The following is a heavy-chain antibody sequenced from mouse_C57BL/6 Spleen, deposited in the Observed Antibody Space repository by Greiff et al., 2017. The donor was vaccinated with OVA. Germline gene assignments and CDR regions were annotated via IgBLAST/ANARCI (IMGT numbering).Heavy chain of an antibody. CDR3: ASLWDY. CDR1: GYTFTSYW. J-gene: IGHJ2*01. D-gene: IGHD6-2*01. Sequence: QVQLKQPGAELVKPGASVKLSCKASGYTFTSYWMQWVKQRPGQGLEWIGEIDPSDSYTNYNQKFKGKATLTVDTSSSTAYMQLSSLTSEDSAVYYCASLWDYWGQGTTLTVSS. V-gene: IGHV1-50*01. CDR2: IDPSDSYT.